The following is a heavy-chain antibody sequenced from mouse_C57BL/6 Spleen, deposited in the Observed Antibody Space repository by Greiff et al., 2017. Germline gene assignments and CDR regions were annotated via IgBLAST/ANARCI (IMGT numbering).Heavy chain of an antibody. V-gene: IGHV1-18*01. CDR3: ARSITTVAHFGY. CDR2: IIPNNGGT. J-gene: IGHJ2*01. CDR1: GYTFTDYN. Sequence: VQLQQSGPELVKPGASVKIPCKASGYTFTDYNMDWVKQSHGKSLEWIGDIIPNNGGTIYNQKFKGKATLTVDKSSSTAYMELRSLTSEDTAVYYCARSITTVAHFGYWGHGTTLTVSS. D-gene: IGHD1-1*01.